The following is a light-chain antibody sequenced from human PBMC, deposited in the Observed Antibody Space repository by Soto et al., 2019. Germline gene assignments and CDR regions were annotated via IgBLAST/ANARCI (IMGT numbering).Light chain of an antibody. CDR2: QAS. CDR3: QQYNTYLT. V-gene: IGKV1-5*03. J-gene: IGKJ4*01. Sequence: DVQRTQYTYTLSASVGDKVTNNCRASQSISTWLAWYQQKPGKAPKLLIYQASSLESGVPSRFSGSGSGTEFTLSISSLQPDDFATYYFQQYNTYLTFGGGTKVDIK. CDR1: QSISTW.